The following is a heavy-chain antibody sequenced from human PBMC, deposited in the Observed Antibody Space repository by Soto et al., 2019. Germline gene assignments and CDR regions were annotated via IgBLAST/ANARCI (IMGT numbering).Heavy chain of an antibody. J-gene: IGHJ3*02. CDR1: GLTVSSNY. D-gene: IGHD3-10*01. CDR3: ARDRPGEEGDAFEI. CDR2: LYSGGST. V-gene: IGHV3-53*02. Sequence: EVQLVETGGGLIQPGGSLRLSCAASGLTVSSNYMNWVRQAPGKGLEWVSVLYSGGSTHYAGSVKGRFIISRDNSKNTLYLQRNSLRAEDTAVYYCARDRPGEEGDAFEIWGHGTMVTVSS.